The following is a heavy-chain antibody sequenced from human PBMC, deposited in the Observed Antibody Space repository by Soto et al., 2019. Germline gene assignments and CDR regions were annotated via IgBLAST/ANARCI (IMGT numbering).Heavy chain of an antibody. CDR2: FESGGSI. CDR3: ARAGVTPDFFDY. Sequence: RLSCAASGFSVRTNYMSWVRQAPGKGLEWVSVFESGGSIYYADSVKGRFIISRDYARNTVDLQLNSLRADDTAVYYCARAGVTPDFFDYWGQGTLVTVS. CDR1: GFSVRTNY. J-gene: IGHJ4*02. D-gene: IGHD2-21*02. V-gene: IGHV3-53*01.